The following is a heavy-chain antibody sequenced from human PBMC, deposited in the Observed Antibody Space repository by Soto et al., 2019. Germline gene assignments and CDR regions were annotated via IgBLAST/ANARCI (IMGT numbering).Heavy chain of an antibody. CDR3: AKEYGSLDY. V-gene: IGHV3-11*06. J-gene: IGHJ4*02. CDR1: GFTFSDYY. D-gene: IGHD2-15*01. CDR2: ISSSSGYT. Sequence: GWSLRLSCAASGFTFSDYYMSWIRQAPGKGLEWVSYISSSSGYTNYADSVKGRFTISRDNAKNSLYLQMNSLRAEDTAVYYCAKEYGSLDYWGQGTLVTVSS.